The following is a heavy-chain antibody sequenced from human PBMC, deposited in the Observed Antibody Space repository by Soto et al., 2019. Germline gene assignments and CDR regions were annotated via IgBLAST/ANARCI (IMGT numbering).Heavy chain of an antibody. J-gene: IGHJ5*02. Sequence: SETLSLTCTVSGGSISSGGYYWSWIRQHPGKGLEWIGYIYYSGSTYYNPSLKSRVTISVDTSKNQFSLKLSSVTAADTAVYYCARGFMATVTYQYNWFDPWGQGTLVTVSS. CDR2: IYYSGST. D-gene: IGHD4-4*01. V-gene: IGHV4-31*03. CDR3: ARGFMATVTYQYNWFDP. CDR1: GGSISSGGYY.